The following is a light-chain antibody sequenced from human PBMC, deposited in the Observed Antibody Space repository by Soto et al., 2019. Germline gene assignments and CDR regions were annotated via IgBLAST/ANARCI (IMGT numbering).Light chain of an antibody. CDR1: QALSNY. J-gene: IGKJ1*01. CDR3: QHYNSYSEA. CDR2: SAS. V-gene: IGKV1-9*01. Sequence: IQMTQSPSSLSASVGDRVTITFRASQALSNYLAWYQQKPGKAPDLLIYSASTLQSGVPSRFSGSGSGTEFTLTISSLQPDDFATYYCQHYNSYSEAFGQGTKVDI.